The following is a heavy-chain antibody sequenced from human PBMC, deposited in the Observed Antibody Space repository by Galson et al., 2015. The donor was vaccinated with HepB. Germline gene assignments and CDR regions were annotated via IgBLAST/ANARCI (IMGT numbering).Heavy chain of an antibody. CDR1: GFTFSSYA. CDR3: VSQHIVVVTATLDY. CDR2: ISFDGSNK. D-gene: IGHD2-21*02. Sequence: SLRLSCAASGFTFSSYAMHWVRQAPGKGLEWVAVISFDGSNKYYADSVKGRFTISRDNSKNTLYLQMNSLRAEDTAVYYCVSQHIVVVTATLDYWGQGTLVTVSP. J-gene: IGHJ4*02. V-gene: IGHV3-30-3*01.